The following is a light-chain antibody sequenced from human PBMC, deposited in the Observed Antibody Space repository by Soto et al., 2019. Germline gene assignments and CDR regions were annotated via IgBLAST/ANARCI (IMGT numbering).Light chain of an antibody. J-gene: IGKJ4*01. CDR3: MQALQTPLT. CDR1: QSLLHSNGYNC. CDR2: FGS. Sequence: DIVMTQSPLSLPVTPGEPASISCRSSQSLLHSNGYNCLDWYVQKPGQSPQLLTYFGSNRASGVPDRFSGRGSGTDFTLKISRVEAEDVGLYYCMQALQTPLTFGGGTKVEIK. V-gene: IGKV2-28*01.